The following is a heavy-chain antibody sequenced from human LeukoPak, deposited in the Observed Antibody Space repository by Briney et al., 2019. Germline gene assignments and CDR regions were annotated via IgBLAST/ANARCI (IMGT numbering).Heavy chain of an antibody. D-gene: IGHD6-13*01. CDR1: GFTFSNAW. CDR3: TTDYGSSYPGLH. J-gene: IGHJ4*02. V-gene: IGHV3-15*01. Sequence: GGSLRLSCAASGFTFSNAWMSWVRQAPGKGLEWVGRIKSKTDGGTTDYAAPVKGRFTISRDDSKNTLYLQMNSLKTEDTAVYYCTTDYGSSYPGLHWGQGTLVTVSS. CDR2: IKSKTDGGTT.